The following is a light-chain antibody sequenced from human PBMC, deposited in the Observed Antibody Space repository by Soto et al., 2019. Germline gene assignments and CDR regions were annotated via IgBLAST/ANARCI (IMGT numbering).Light chain of an antibody. V-gene: IGLV2-8*01. CDR3: AAWDASLSACV. CDR2: EVS. CDR1: SSDVGGYNY. J-gene: IGLJ1*01. Sequence: QAVLTQPPSASGSPGQSVTISCTGTSSDVGGYNYVSWYQQHPGKAPKLMIYEVSKRPSGVPDRFSGSKSGNTASLTVSGLQAEDEADYYCAAWDASLSACVFGNGTKLTVL.